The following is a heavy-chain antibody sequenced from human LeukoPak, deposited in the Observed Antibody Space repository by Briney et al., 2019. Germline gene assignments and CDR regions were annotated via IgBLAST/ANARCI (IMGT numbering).Heavy chain of an antibody. V-gene: IGHV4-31*03. CDR3: ARARSYDSSLDY. D-gene: IGHD3-22*01. CDR1: GGSISNGGYY. Sequence: SETLSLTCTVSGGSISNGGYYWSWIRQHPGKGLEWIGYIYYSGSIYYNPSLKSRVTISLDTSKNQFSLKLSSVTAADTAVYYCARARSYDSSLDYWGQGTLVTVSS. J-gene: IGHJ4*02. CDR2: IYYSGSI.